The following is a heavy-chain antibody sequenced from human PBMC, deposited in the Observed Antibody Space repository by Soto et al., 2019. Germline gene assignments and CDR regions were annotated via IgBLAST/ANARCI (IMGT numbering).Heavy chain of an antibody. Sequence: SETLSLTCTVSGGSISSSSYYLGWIRQPPGKGLEWIGSIYYSGSTYYNPSLKSRVTISVDTSKNQFSLKLSSVTAADTAVYYCAGREGYSGYDWSRFDPWGQGTLVTVSS. CDR1: GGSISSSSYY. D-gene: IGHD5-12*01. V-gene: IGHV4-39*01. CDR2: IYYSGST. CDR3: AGREGYSGYDWSRFDP. J-gene: IGHJ5*02.